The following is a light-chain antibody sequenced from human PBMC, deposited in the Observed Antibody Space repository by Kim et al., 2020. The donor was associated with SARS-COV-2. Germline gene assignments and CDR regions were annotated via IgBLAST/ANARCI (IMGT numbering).Light chain of an antibody. CDR2: EDT. Sequence: SYELTQPPSVSVSLGQTARITCSGDALPNQYAYWFQQKPGQAPVLVIYEDTERPSGIPERFSGSTSGTTVTLTISGVQAEDEADYYCQSSDSSDTFWVFG. J-gene: IGLJ3*02. CDR3: QSSDSSDTFWV. V-gene: IGLV3-25*03. CDR1: ALPNQY.